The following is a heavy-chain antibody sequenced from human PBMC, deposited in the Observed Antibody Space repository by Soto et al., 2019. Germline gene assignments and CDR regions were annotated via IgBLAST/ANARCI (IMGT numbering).Heavy chain of an antibody. Sequence: ASVKVSCKASGYTFTSYDINWVRQVTGQGLEWMGWMNPNSGSTSYAQKFQGRVTMTRDTSISTAYMELSRLRSDDTAVYYCARVGRGYCSGGSCYSASYYGMDVWGQGTTVTVSS. CDR1: GYTFTSYD. CDR3: ARVGRGYCSGGSCYSASYYGMDV. J-gene: IGHJ6*02. D-gene: IGHD2-15*01. V-gene: IGHV1-8*01. CDR2: MNPNSGST.